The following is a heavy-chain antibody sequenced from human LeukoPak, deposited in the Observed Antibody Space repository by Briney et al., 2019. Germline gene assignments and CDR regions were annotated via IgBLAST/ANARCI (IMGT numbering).Heavy chain of an antibody. Sequence: PEGSLRLSCAASGFTSDDYGMSWVRQAPGKGLEWVSGINWNGGSTGYADSVKGRFTISRDNAKNSLYLQMNSLRAEDTALYYCARGTSGWFIPTRFDYWGQGTLVTVSS. D-gene: IGHD6-19*01. V-gene: IGHV3-20*04. CDR1: GFTSDDYG. CDR2: INWNGGST. CDR3: ARGTSGWFIPTRFDY. J-gene: IGHJ4*02.